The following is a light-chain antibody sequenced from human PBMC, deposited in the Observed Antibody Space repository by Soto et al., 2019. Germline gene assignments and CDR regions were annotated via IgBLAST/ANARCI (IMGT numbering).Light chain of an antibody. Sequence: EIVMTQSPATLSVSPGERAILSCRSSQSVSNNLAWYQQKPGRAPRPLIYGASTRATGIPARFSGSGSGTEFTLTIRSLQSEDFAVYYCQQYNNWPPGAFGQGTKVDIK. CDR2: GAS. V-gene: IGKV3-15*01. J-gene: IGKJ1*01. CDR3: QQYNNWPPGA. CDR1: QSVSNN.